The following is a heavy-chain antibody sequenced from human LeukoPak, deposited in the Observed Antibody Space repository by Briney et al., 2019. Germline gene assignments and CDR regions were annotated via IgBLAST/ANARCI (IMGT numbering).Heavy chain of an antibody. CDR2: IIPIFGTA. D-gene: IGHD3-22*01. V-gene: IGHV1-69*05. CDR1: RGTFSSYA. J-gene: IGHJ4*02. Sequence: SVKVSCKASRGTFSSYAISWVRQAPGQGLEWVGRIIPIFGTANYAQKFQGRVTITTDKSTSTAYMELSSLRSEDTAVYYCARDRSDSSGYEWHYWGQGTLVTVSS. CDR3: ARDRSDSSGYEWHY.